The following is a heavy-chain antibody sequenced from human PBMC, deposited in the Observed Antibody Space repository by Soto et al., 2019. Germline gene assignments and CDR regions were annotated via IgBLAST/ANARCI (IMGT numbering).Heavy chain of an antibody. CDR1: GASITSGAYY. D-gene: IGHD1-26*01. J-gene: IGHJ5*02. Sequence: SETLSLTCTVSGASITSGAYYWTWVRQHPVKGLEWIGHIYYTGSTYYNPSLKSRLNISLDTSKNQFSLQLESMTAADTAIYYCASGSSFFSWFDPWGQGTLVTVSS. V-gene: IGHV4-31*03. CDR3: ASGSSFFSWFDP. CDR2: IYYTGST.